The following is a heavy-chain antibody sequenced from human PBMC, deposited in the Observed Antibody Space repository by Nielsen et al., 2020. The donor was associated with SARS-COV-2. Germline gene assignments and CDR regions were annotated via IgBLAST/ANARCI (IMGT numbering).Heavy chain of an antibody. D-gene: IGHD6-13*01. CDR1: GGSISSGGYY. CDR2: IYYSGST. Sequence: SETLSLTCTVSGGSISSGGYYWSWIRQHPGKGLEWIGYIYYSGSTYYNPSLKSRVTISVDTSKNQFSLKLSSVTAADTALYYCANLAGTDYYYGMDVWGQGTTVTVSS. V-gene: IGHV4-31*03. J-gene: IGHJ6*02. CDR3: ANLAGTDYYYGMDV.